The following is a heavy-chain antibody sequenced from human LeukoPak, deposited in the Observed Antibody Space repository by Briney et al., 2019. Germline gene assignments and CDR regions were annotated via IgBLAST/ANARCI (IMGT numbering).Heavy chain of an antibody. CDR2: ISGHSDST. CDR3: AGYVWGTYRYTNY. V-gene: IGHV3-23*01. D-gene: IGHD3-16*02. CDR1: GGSFSGYY. J-gene: IGHJ4*02. Sequence: ETLSLTCAVYGGSFSGYYWSWIRQAPGQGPEWVSGISGHSDSTYHADSVKGRFTISRDNSKNTLYLQMNSLRAEDTAVYYCAGYVWGTYRYTNYWGQGTLVTVSS.